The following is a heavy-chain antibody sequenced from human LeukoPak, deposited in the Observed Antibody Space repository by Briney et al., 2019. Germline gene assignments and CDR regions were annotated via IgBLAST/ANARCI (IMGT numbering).Heavy chain of an antibody. D-gene: IGHD3-3*01. V-gene: IGHV3-7*01. CDR1: GFRFSNSW. CDR3: ARDRSISGVVTLDY. J-gene: IGHJ4*02. Sequence: GRSLRLSCAASGFRFSNSWMTWVRQAPGKGLECVANIKQDGSEKYYVDSVKGRFTISRDNAKNSVYLQMNSLRAEDTAVYYCARDRSISGVVTLDYWGQGTLVTVSP. CDR2: IKQDGSEK.